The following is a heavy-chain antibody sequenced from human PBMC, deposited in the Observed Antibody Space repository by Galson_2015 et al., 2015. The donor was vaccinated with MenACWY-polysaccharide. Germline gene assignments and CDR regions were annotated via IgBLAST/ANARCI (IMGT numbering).Heavy chain of an antibody. Sequence: SCKASGYTFTSYDINWVRQTTGLGLEWMGWMNPNSGNTGYAQKFQGRVTMTRNTSISIAYMDLSSLRSEDTAVYYCARGGKYYYDSSGYLNWFDPWGQGTLVTVSS. CDR2: MNPNSGNT. CDR1: GYTFTSYD. CDR3: ARGGKYYYDSSGYLNWFDP. V-gene: IGHV1-8*01. J-gene: IGHJ5*02. D-gene: IGHD3-22*01.